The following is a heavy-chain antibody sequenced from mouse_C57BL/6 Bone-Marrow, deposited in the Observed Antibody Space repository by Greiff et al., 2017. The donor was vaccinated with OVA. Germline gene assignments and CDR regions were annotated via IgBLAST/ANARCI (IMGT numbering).Heavy chain of an antibody. V-gene: IGHV1-69*01. CDR3: AIIYYYFDY. CDR1: GYTFTSYW. D-gene: IGHD1-1*01. CDR2: IDPSDSYT. J-gene: IGHJ2*01. Sequence: QVQLQQPGAELVMPGASVKLSCKASGYTFTSYWMHWVKQRPGQGLEWIGEIDPSDSYTNYNQKFKGKSTLTVDKSSSTAYMQLSSLTSEDSAVYYCAIIYYYFDYWGQGTTLTVSS.